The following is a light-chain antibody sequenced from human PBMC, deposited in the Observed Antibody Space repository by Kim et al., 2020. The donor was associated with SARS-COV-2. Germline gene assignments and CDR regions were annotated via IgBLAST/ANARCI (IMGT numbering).Light chain of an antibody. CDR3: NSRDSSGNHVV. CDR1: SLRSYY. J-gene: IGLJ2*01. Sequence: SSELTQDPAVSVALGQTVRITCQGDSLRSYYASWYQQKPGQAPVLVIYGENNRPSGIPDRFSGSSSGNTASLTITGTQAEDEADYYCNSRDSSGNHVVFGGVTQLTVL. V-gene: IGLV3-19*01. CDR2: GEN.